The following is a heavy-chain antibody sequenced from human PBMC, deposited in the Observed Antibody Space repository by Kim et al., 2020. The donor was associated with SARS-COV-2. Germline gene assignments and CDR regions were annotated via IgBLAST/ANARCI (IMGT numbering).Heavy chain of an antibody. J-gene: IGHJ4*02. CDR2: INTNTGNP. Sequence: ASVKVSCKASGYTFTSYAMNWVRQAPGQGLEWMGWINTNTGNPTYAQGFTVRFVFSLDTSVSTAYLQISSLKAEDTAVYYCARFPSNRRDGYNWDYWGQGTLVTVSS. D-gene: IGHD5-12*01. CDR1: GYTFTSYA. V-gene: IGHV7-4-1*02. CDR3: ARFPSNRRDGYNWDY.